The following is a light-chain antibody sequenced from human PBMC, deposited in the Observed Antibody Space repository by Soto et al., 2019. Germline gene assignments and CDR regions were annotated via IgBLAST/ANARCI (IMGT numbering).Light chain of an antibody. J-gene: IGKJ1*01. CDR3: QQSYVTPWT. CDR2: AAS. Sequence: DDKMNLSPSSLSANIGDRVTISCRASQDISSSLNWYQHKSGKAPKLLIYAASGLHSGVPSRFSGSGSGTDFTLTISSLQPEDSATYYCQQSYVTPWTFGQGSMVAIK. CDR1: QDISSS. V-gene: IGKV1-39*01.